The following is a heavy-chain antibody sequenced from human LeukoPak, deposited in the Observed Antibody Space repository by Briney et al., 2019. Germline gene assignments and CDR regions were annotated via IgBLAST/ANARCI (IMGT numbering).Heavy chain of an antibody. Sequence: ASVKVSCKASGYTFTSYDINWVRQATGQGLEWMGWMNPNSGNTGYAQKFQGRVTITRNTSISTAYMELSSLRSEDTAVYYCASGGYCTNGVCYTLDYWGQGTLVTVSS. J-gene: IGHJ4*02. V-gene: IGHV1-8*03. CDR1: GYTFTSYD. CDR3: ASGGYCTNGVCYTLDY. D-gene: IGHD2-8*01. CDR2: MNPNSGNT.